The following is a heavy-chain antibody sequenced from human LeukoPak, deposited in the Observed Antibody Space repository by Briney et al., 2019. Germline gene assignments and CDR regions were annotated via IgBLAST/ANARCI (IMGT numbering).Heavy chain of an antibody. CDR3: ATYRQVLLPFES. CDR1: GFTFSSYA. D-gene: IGHD2-8*02. Sequence: GGSLRLSCAAPGFTFSSYAMNWVRQAPGKGLEWVSAITGSGGRTYYADSVKGRFTISRDNSKNTLYLQMNSLRAEDTAIYYCATYRQVLLPFESWGQGTLVTVSS. J-gene: IGHJ4*02. V-gene: IGHV3-23*01. CDR2: ITGSGGRT.